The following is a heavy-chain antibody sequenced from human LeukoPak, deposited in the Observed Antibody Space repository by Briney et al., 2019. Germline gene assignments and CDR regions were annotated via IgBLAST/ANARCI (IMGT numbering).Heavy chain of an antibody. CDR2: MNPNSGNT. J-gene: IGHJ4*02. Sequence: ASVKVSCKASGYTFTGYYMHWVRQATGQGLEWMGWMNPNSGNTGYTQKFQGRVTMTRNTSISTAYMELSSLRSEDTAVYYCARGRYESSGYYCDYWGQGTQVTVSS. D-gene: IGHD3-22*01. CDR3: ARGRYESSGYYCDY. CDR1: GYTFTGYY. V-gene: IGHV1-8*02.